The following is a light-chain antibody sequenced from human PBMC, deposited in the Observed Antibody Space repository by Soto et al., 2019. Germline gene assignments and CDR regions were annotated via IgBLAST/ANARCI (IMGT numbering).Light chain of an antibody. Sequence: QSVLTQPASVSGSPGQSITISCTGTSSDVGNYNYVSWYQQHPGKAPKLMIYDVSNRPSGVSNRFSGSKSGNTASLTISGLQAEDEADYYCSSFTTSSTYGFGTGTKVTVL. CDR3: SSFTTSSTYG. J-gene: IGLJ1*01. V-gene: IGLV2-14*01. CDR1: SSDVGNYNY. CDR2: DVS.